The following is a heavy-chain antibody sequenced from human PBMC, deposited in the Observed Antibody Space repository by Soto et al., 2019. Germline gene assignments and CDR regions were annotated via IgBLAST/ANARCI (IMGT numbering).Heavy chain of an antibody. V-gene: IGHV4-34*01. CDR1: GGSFTGHF. D-gene: IGHD3-9*01. J-gene: IGHJ4*02. CDR3: ARPKFQSAGSHQFDM. CDR2: VSHSGNT. Sequence: SETLSLTCTVSGGSFTGHFWSWVRQPPGKGLEWIGEVSHSGNTKYYPSLRSRVTLSVDSSKNQISLALTSVTAADTAVYYCARPKFQSAGSHQFDMWGQGTLVTVSS.